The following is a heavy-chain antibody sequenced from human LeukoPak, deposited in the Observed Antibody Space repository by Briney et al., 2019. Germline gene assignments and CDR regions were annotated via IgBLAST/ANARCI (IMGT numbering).Heavy chain of an antibody. D-gene: IGHD3-10*01. V-gene: IGHV1-18*01. J-gene: IGHJ5*02. CDR2: ISAYNSNK. Sequence: ASVKVSCKASGYTFTSYGISWVRQAPGQRLEWMGWISAYNSNKNYAQKLQSKVTMTTDTSTSTAYMELRSLRSDDTAVYYCARDPDYYGSGSPNWFDPWGQGTLVTVSS. CDR3: ARDPDYYGSGSPNWFDP. CDR1: GYTFTSYG.